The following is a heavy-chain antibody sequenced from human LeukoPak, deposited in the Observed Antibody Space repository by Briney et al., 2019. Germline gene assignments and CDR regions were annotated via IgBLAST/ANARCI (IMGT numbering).Heavy chain of an antibody. J-gene: IGHJ3*02. CDR2: INPNSGGT. CDR3: ARDPAPIQPRRRGAFDI. CDR1: GYTFTGYY. D-gene: IGHD5-18*01. V-gene: IGHV1-2*02. Sequence: ASVKVSCKASGYTFTGYYMHWVRQAPGQGLEWMGWINPNSGGTNYAQKFQGRVTMTRDTSISTAYMELSRLRSDDTAVYYCARDPAPIQPRRRGAFDIWGQGTMVAVSS.